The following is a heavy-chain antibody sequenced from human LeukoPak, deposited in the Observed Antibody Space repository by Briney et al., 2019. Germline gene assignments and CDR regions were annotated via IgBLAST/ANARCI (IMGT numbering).Heavy chain of an antibody. Sequence: GGSLRLSCVASGFIVSTNYMSWVRQAPGKGLEWVAVIFRGDGTYHADSVKGRFTISRDTSKNTVYLHMNSLTAEDTAIYYCVKEVPGTTIYDWGQGLLVTVSS. D-gene: IGHD4-11*01. CDR2: IFRGDGT. CDR3: VKEVPGTTIYD. CDR1: GFIVSTNY. V-gene: IGHV3-66*01. J-gene: IGHJ4*02.